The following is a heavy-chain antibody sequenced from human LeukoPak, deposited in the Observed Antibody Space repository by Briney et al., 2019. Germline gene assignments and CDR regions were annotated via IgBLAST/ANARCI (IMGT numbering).Heavy chain of an antibody. CDR3: ARGKRIAARPQYFFFMDV. CDR2: INPNGGDT. D-gene: IGHD6-6*01. Sequence: ASVKVSCKASEYTFTGYYIHWVRQAPGRGPECLGWINPNGGDTEYAQKFQGRVTMTRDTSISTAYLELRSLGSDDTAVYYCARGKRIAARPQYFFFMDVWGKGTTVTVSS. J-gene: IGHJ6*03. V-gene: IGHV1-2*02. CDR1: EYTFTGYY.